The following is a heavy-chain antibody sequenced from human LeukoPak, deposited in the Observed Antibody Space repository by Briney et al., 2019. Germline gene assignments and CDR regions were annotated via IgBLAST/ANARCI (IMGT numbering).Heavy chain of an antibody. J-gene: IGHJ3*02. CDR1: GGSFSGYY. CDR2: INHSGST. D-gene: IGHD4-17*01. Sequence: SETLSLTCAVYGGSFSGYYWSWVRQPPGRGLEWIGEINHSGSTNYNPSLKSRVTISVDTSKNQFSLKLSSVTAADTAVYYCASAYLRFNAFDIWGQGTMVTVSS. V-gene: IGHV4-34*01. CDR3: ASAYLRFNAFDI.